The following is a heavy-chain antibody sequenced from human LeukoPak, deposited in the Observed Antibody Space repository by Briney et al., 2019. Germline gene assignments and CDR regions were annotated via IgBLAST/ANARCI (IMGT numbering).Heavy chain of an antibody. Sequence: SETLSLTCTVSGYSISSGYYWGWIRQPPGKGLEWIGSIYHSGSTYYNPSLKSRVTISVDTSKNQFSLKLSSVTAADTAVYYCARDQSGSYYYYYYYMDVWGKGTTVTISS. D-gene: IGHD1-26*01. CDR1: GYSISSGYY. CDR3: ARDQSGSYYYYYYYMDV. J-gene: IGHJ6*03. CDR2: IYHSGST. V-gene: IGHV4-38-2*02.